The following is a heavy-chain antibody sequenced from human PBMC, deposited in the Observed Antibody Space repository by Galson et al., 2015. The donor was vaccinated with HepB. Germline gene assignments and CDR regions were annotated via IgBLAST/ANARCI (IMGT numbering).Heavy chain of an antibody. Sequence: SLRLSCAASGFTFSSYAMSWVRQAPGKGLEWVSAISGSGGSTYYADSVKGRFTISRDNSKNTLFLQMNSLRAEDTAVYYCAKGGLPHDYGDYVAFDIWGQGTMVTVSS. CDR1: GFTFSSYA. D-gene: IGHD4-17*01. CDR3: AKGGLPHDYGDYVAFDI. V-gene: IGHV3-23*01. J-gene: IGHJ3*02. CDR2: ISGSGGST.